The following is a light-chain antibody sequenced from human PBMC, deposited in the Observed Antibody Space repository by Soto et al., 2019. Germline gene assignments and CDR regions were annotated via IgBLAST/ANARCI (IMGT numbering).Light chain of an antibody. Sequence: QSVLTQPASVSGSPGQSITISCTGTSSDVGNYNLVSWYQQHPGKAPKLMIYEGSKRPSGVSDRFSGSKSDNTASLTISGLQAEDEADYYCCSYAGSSTWVFGGGTQLTVL. CDR3: CSYAGSSTWV. V-gene: IGLV2-23*01. J-gene: IGLJ3*02. CDR2: EGS. CDR1: SSDVGNYNL.